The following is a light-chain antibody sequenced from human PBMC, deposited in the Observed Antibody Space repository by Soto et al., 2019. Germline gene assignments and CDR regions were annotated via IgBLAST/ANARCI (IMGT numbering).Light chain of an antibody. Sequence: EIVMTQSPATLSVSPGERATLSCRASQSVSSNLAWYQQKPGQAPRLLIYGASTRATGIPARFSGSGSGTDFTLTISSLQSEDFAVYYCHHYGRSSIFTFGPGTTVDIK. CDR2: GAS. J-gene: IGKJ3*01. CDR1: QSVSSN. CDR3: HHYGRSSIFT. V-gene: IGKV3-15*01.